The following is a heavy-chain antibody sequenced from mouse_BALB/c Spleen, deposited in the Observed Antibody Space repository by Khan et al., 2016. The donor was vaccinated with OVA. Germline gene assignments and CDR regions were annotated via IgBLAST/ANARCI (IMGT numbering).Heavy chain of an antibody. Sequence: EVQLQESGPGLVKPSQSLSLTCTVTGYSITSDYAWNWIRQFPGNKLEWMGNISYSGSTSYNPSLKNRISITRDTSKNQFFLQLNSVTTEDTATYDCASDYGSSYYYFDYCGQGTTLTVSS. CDR3: ASDYGSSYYYFDY. J-gene: IGHJ2*01. V-gene: IGHV3-2*02. CDR1: GYSITSDYA. D-gene: IGHD1-1*01. CDR2: ISYSGST.